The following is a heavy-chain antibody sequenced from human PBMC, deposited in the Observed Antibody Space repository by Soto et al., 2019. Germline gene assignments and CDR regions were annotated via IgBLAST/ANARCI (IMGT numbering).Heavy chain of an antibody. CDR3: SRDELDVKGRSRVVGAGPVGDN. D-gene: IGHD2-2*01. CDR1: GFTFSLYD. CDR2: ISYDGSEK. J-gene: IGHJ4*02. Sequence: QVQLAESGGGVVQPGRSLRLSCAASGFTFSLYDIHWVRQAPGKGLEWESVISYDGSEKYYADSVQGRFTISRDNSKNTLYLQMNSLTPEDTAVYYCSRDELDVKGRSRVVGAGPVGDNWGQGTLVTVSP. V-gene: IGHV3-30*03.